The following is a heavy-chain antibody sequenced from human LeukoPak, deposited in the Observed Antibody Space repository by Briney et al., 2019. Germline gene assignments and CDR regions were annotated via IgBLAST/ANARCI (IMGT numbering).Heavy chain of an antibody. CDR1: GNYW. V-gene: IGHV3-74*01. D-gene: IGHD5-24*01. J-gene: IGHJ4*02. CDR3: AKAEMATFDY. CDR2: INSDGSWT. Sequence: GGSLRLSCAASGNYWMHWVRQAPGKGLVWVSHINSDGSWTSYADSVKGRFTISKDNSKNTLYLQMNSLRAEDTAVYYCAKAEMATFDYWGQGTLVTVSS.